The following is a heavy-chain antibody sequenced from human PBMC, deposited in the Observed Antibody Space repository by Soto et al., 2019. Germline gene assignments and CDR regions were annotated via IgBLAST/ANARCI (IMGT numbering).Heavy chain of an antibody. Sequence: QLQLQESGPGLVKPSETLSLACTVSGDSISSSSYYWGWIRQPPGKGLEWIGSIYYSGSTYYNPSLKSRVTISVDTSKNQFSLMLSSVTAADTAVYYCSLYDFCSGPPPDYWGPGTLVTVSS. CDR3: SLYDFCSGPPPDY. D-gene: IGHD3-3*01. CDR2: IYYSGST. J-gene: IGHJ4*02. CDR1: GDSISSSSYY. V-gene: IGHV4-39*01.